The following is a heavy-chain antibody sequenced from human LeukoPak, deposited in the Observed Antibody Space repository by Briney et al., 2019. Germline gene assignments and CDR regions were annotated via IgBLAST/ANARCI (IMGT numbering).Heavy chain of an antibody. J-gene: IGHJ5*02. V-gene: IGHV4-39*01. CDR1: GGSISSSTYY. D-gene: IGHD2-21*01. CDR3: ARHRRGDRGNGGKGLWINFNPGEDWFDP. Sequence: KASETLSLTCTVSGGSISSSTYYWGWIRQPPGKGLEWIGSIYDSGSTYYNPSLKSRVTISVDTSKNQFSLKLSSVTAADTAVYSCARHRRGDRGNGGKGLWINFNPGEDWFDPWGQGTLVTVSS. CDR2: IYDSGST.